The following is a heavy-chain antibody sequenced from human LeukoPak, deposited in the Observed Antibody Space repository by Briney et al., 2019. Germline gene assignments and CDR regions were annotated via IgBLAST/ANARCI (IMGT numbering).Heavy chain of an antibody. D-gene: IGHD1-26*01. Sequence: ASVKVSCKASGYTFTGYYMHWVRQAPGQGLEWMGWINPNSGGTNYAQNFQGRVTMTRDTSISTAYMELSRLRSDDTAVYYCASPEGGATDYFDYWGQGTQVTVSS. CDR3: ASPEGGATDYFDY. CDR2: INPNSGGT. V-gene: IGHV1-2*02. CDR1: GYTFTGYY. J-gene: IGHJ4*02.